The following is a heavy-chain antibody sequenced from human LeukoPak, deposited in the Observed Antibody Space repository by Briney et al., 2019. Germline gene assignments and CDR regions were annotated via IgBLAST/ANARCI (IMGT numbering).Heavy chain of an antibody. CDR2: ISSSSSYI. J-gene: IGHJ4*02. D-gene: IGHD1-26*01. Sequence: GGSLRLSCAASGFTFSSYSMNWVRQAPGKGLEWVSSISSSSSYIYYADSVKGRFTISRDNAKNSLYLQMNSLRAEDTAVYYCARDAPWGIVGASRFDHWGQGTLVTVSS. CDR1: GFTFSSYS. CDR3: ARDAPWGIVGASRFDH. V-gene: IGHV3-21*01.